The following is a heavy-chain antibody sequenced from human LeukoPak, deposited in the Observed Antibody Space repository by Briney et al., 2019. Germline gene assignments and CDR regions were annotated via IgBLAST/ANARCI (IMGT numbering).Heavy chain of an antibody. CDR2: IYYSGST. Sequence: SETLSLTCTVSGGSISNYYWSWIRQPPGKGLEWIGYIYYSGSTNYNPSLKSRVTISVDTSKNQFSLKLSSVTAADTAVYYCARETTVTTQGVDYWGQGTLVTVSS. D-gene: IGHD4-17*01. CDR1: GGSISNYY. V-gene: IGHV4-59*01. CDR3: ARETTVTTQGVDY. J-gene: IGHJ4*02.